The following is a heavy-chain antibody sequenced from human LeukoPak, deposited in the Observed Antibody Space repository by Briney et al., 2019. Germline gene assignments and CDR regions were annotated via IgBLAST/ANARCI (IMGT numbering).Heavy chain of an antibody. CDR3: TTDPRY. CDR1: GLGRSFKETW. CDR2: IKGKPDGGAI. V-gene: IGHV3-15*01. J-gene: IGHJ4*02. Sequence: GGSLRLSCSASGLGRSFKETWLSWVRRAPGKGLEWIGRIKGKPDGGAIDYIAPVRGRFSISRDDSKNLVFLQMDSLKIEDTAVYYCTTDPRYWGQGTMVTVSS.